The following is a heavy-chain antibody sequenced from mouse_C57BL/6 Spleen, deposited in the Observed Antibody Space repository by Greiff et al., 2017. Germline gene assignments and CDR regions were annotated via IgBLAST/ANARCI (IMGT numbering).Heavy chain of an antibody. D-gene: IGHD2-5*01. V-gene: IGHV1-64*01. J-gene: IGHJ1*01. Sequence: QVQLQQPGAELVKPGASVKLSCKASGYTFTSYWMHWVKQRPGQGLEWIGMIHPNSGSTNYNEKFKSKATLTVDKSSSTAYMQLSSLTSEDSAVYYCARSVTPAGWYFDVWGAGTTVTVSS. CDR1: GYTFTSYW. CDR3: ARSVTPAGWYFDV. CDR2: IHPNSGST.